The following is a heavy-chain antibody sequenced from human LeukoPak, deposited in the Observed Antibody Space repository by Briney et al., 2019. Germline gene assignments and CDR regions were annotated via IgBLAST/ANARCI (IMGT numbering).Heavy chain of an antibody. CDR3: ARANWGSFRWFDP. Sequence: GASVKVSCKASGYTFTSYYIHWVRQAPGQGLEWMGVINPSGGGTSYAQKFQGRVTMTRDTSTSTVYMELSSLRSEDTAVYYCARANWGSFRWFDPWGQGTLVTVSS. CDR2: INPSGGGT. D-gene: IGHD7-27*01. V-gene: IGHV1-46*01. CDR1: GYTFTSYY. J-gene: IGHJ5*02.